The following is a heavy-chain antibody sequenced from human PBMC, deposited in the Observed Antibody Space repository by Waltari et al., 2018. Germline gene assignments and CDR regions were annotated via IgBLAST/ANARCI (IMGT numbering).Heavy chain of an antibody. Sequence: QVQLQQWGAGLLKPSETLSLTCAVYGGSFSGYYWSWIRQPPGKGLEWIGEIKHSESTNNNPSLKSRVTISVDTSKNEFSLKRSAVTAADTAVYYCARRAWRAVAFDYWGQGTLVTVSS. J-gene: IGHJ4*02. CDR1: GGSFSGYY. CDR2: IKHSEST. CDR3: ARRAWRAVAFDY. D-gene: IGHD6-19*01. V-gene: IGHV4-34*02.